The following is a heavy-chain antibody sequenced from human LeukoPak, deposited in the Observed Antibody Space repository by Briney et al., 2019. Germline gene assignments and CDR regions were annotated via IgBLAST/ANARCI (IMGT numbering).Heavy chain of an antibody. Sequence: PGGSLRLSCAASGFTFSNYEMNWVRQAPGKGLEWVANIKQDGSEKYYVDSVKGRFTISRDNAKNSLYLQMNSLRVEDTAVYYCARDHYYGSGSYPLYWGQGALVTVSS. CDR2: IKQDGSEK. D-gene: IGHD3-10*01. V-gene: IGHV3-7*04. J-gene: IGHJ4*02. CDR3: ARDHYYGSGSYPLY. CDR1: GFTFSNYE.